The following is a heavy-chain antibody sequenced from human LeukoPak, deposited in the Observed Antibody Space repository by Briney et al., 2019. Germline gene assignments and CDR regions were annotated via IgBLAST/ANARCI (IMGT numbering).Heavy chain of an antibody. D-gene: IGHD2-21*02. V-gene: IGHV4-59*01. CDR2: IYYSGST. Sequence: SETLSLTCTVSGVPLSSYYRSWIRQPPGKGLEWIGYIYYSGSTIYNPSLKSRVTISVDTSKNQFSLKLSSVAAADTAVYYCAGFLCGGDCYVDYWGQGTLVTVSS. J-gene: IGHJ4*02. CDR1: GVPLSSYY. CDR3: AGFLCGGDCYVDY.